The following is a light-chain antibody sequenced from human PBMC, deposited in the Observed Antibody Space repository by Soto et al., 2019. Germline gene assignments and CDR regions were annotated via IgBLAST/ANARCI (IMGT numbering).Light chain of an antibody. J-gene: IGKJ1*01. CDR3: QQYGSSPRT. Sequence: EIVLTQSPGTLSLSPGERATLSCSASQSVSSSYLAWYQQKPGKAPRLLIYGASSRATGIPDRFSGSGSGTDFTLTISRLEPEDVAVYYCQQYGSSPRTFGQGTKVEIK. CDR2: GAS. CDR1: QSVSSSY. V-gene: IGKV3-20*01.